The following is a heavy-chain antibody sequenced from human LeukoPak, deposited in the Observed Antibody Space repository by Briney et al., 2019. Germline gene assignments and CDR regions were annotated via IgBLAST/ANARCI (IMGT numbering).Heavy chain of an antibody. CDR2: INPNSGGT. V-gene: IGHV1-2*02. Sequence: ASVKVSCKASGYTFTGYYMHWVRQAPGQGLEWMGWINPNSGGTNYAQKFQGRVTMTRDTSISTAYMELSRLRSDDTAVYYCARDKGSYYSDRANEYNWFDPWGQGTLVTVSS. J-gene: IGHJ5*02. D-gene: IGHD3-22*01. CDR3: ARDKGSYYSDRANEYNWFDP. CDR1: GYTFTGYY.